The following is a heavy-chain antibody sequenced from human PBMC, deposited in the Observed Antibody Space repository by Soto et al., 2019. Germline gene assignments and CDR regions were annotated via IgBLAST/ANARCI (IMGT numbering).Heavy chain of an antibody. D-gene: IGHD2-2*01. CDR1: GYSISSGYY. J-gene: IGHJ5*02. CDR3: ARDNRYCSSTSCYFWFDP. CDR2: IYHSGST. V-gene: IGHV4-38-2*02. Sequence: SETLSLTCAVSGYSISSGYYWGWIRQPPGKGPEWIGSIYHSGSTYYNPSLKSRVTISVDTSKNQFSLKLSSVTAADTAVYYCARDNRYCSSTSCYFWFDPWGQGTLVTVSS.